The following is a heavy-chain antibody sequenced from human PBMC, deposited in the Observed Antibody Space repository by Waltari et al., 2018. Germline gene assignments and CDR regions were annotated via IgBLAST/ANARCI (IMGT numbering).Heavy chain of an antibody. D-gene: IGHD3-16*01. V-gene: IGHV4-38-2*01. Sequence: QVQLQESGPGLVKPSETLSLTCAVSGYSISSGYYWGWIRQPPGKGLEWIGSIYHSGSTYYNPSLKSRVTISVDTSKNQFSLKLSSVTAADTAVYYSARALGDRGWFDPWGQGTLVTVSS. CDR1: GYSISSGYY. CDR3: ARALGDRGWFDP. J-gene: IGHJ5*02. CDR2: IYHSGST.